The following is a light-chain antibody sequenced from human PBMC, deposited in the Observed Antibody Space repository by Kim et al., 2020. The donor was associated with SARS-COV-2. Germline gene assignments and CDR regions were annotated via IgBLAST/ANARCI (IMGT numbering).Light chain of an antibody. CDR1: QSISSY. V-gene: IGKV1-39*01. CDR2: AAS. J-gene: IGKJ2*01. Sequence: SASVGDRVTITCRASQSISSYLNWYQQKPGKAPKLLIYAASSLQSGVPSRFSGSGSGTDFPLTISSLQPEDFATYYCQQSYSTPYTFGQGTKLEI. CDR3: QQSYSTPYT.